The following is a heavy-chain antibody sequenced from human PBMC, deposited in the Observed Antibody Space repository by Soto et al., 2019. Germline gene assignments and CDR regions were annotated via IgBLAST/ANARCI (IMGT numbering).Heavy chain of an antibody. CDR1: GFGFDEYG. CDR3: ARDHRWGYEYGDYGDS. Sequence: EVSLVESGGGVVRPGGSLRLSCAASGFGFDEYGMSWVRQGPGKGLEWVSGINRHGDSTGYADSVKGRFTISRDNAKNXRYLQMKGLRAEDTAFYYCARDHRWGYEYGDYGDSWGQGNLVTVSS. D-gene: IGHD4-17*01. J-gene: IGHJ4*02. V-gene: IGHV3-20*04. CDR2: INRHGDST.